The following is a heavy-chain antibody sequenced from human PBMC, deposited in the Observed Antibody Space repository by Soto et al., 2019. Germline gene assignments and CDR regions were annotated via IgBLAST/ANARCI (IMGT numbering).Heavy chain of an antibody. CDR3: AKIGDSSGYFALDHADAFDI. Sequence: EVQLLESGGGMVQPGGSLRLSCAASGFTFSSYAMSWVRQAPGKGLEWVSAISGSGGSTYYADSVKGRFTISRDNSKNTQYLQINGLRAEDAAVYYSAKIGDSSGYFALDHADAFDIWGQGTMVTVSS. J-gene: IGHJ3*02. D-gene: IGHD3-22*01. CDR2: ISGSGGST. CDR1: GFTFSSYA. V-gene: IGHV3-23*01.